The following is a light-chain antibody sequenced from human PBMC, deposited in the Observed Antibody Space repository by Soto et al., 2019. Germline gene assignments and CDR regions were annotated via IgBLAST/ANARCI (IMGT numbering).Light chain of an antibody. Sequence: EIVLTQSPATLSLSPGERATLSCRASQSISSYLAWYQQKPDQAPRLLIYDASNRATGIPARFSGSGSGTDVTLPISSLEPEDLAVYYCHQRSTWPFTFGPGTKVDIK. J-gene: IGKJ3*01. CDR2: DAS. CDR1: QSISSY. V-gene: IGKV3-11*01. CDR3: HQRSTWPFT.